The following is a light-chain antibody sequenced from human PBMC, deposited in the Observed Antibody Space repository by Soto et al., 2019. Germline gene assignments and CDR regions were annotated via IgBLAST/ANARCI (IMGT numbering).Light chain of an antibody. J-gene: IGLJ1*01. CDR1: SSDVGAYNS. Sequence: QSVLAQPASESGSPGQSITISCTGTSSDVGAYNSVSWYQQHPHRAPQVIIYKGTQRPSGVSNRFSGSTSGNAASLTISALQADVEADYFCCSSAPDITYVFGTGTNVTGL. V-gene: IGLV2-23*01. CDR2: KGT. CDR3: CSSAPDITYV.